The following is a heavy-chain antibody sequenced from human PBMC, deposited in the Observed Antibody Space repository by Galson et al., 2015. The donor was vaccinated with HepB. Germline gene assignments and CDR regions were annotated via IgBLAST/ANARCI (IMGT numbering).Heavy chain of an antibody. J-gene: IGHJ4*02. D-gene: IGHD6-19*01. CDR2: IDPSDSYI. CDR3: ARGSSGWYYFDY. CDR1: GYSFTSYW. Sequence: QSGAEVKKPGESLRISCKGSGYSFTSYWISWVRQMPGKGLEWMGRIDPSDSYINYSPSFQGHVTISADKPISTAYLQWSSLKASDTAMYYCARGSSGWYYFDYWGQGTLVTVSS. V-gene: IGHV5-10-1*01.